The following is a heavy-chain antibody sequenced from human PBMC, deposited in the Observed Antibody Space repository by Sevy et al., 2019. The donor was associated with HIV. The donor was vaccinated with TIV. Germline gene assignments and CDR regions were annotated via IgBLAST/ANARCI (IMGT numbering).Heavy chain of an antibody. CDR3: ARDRCSSTSCHLFDY. CDR1: GGSISSYY. V-gene: IGHV4-59*13. D-gene: IGHD2-2*01. Sequence: SETLSLTCTVSGGSISSYYWSWIRQPPGKGLEWIGYIYYSGSTNYNPSLKSRVTISVDTSKNQFSLKLSSVTAADTAVHYCARDRCSSTSCHLFDYWGQGTLVTVSS. CDR2: IYYSGST. J-gene: IGHJ4*02.